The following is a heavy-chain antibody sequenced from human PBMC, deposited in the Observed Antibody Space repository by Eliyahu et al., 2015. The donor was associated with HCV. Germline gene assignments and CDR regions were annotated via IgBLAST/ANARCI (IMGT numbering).Heavy chain of an antibody. D-gene: IGHD6-19*01. CDR2: IHYSGST. Sequence: QVQLQESGPGLVKPSETLSLTCTVSGGSITTYYWSWIRQPPGKGLEWIGYIHYSGSTNYNPSLKSRVTISIDTSKNQXSLNLTSVTAADTAMYYCASGGGGIAVTGTGGWFDPWGQGTLVTVSS. CDR3: ASGGGGIAVTGTGGWFDP. V-gene: IGHV4-59*01. CDR1: GGSITTYY. J-gene: IGHJ5*02.